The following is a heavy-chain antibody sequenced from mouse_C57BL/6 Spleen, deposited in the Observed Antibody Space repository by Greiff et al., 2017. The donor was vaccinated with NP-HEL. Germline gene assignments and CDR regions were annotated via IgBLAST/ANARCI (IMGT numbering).Heavy chain of an antibody. CDR1: GYTFTDYE. D-gene: IGHD2-4*01. Sequence: VQLQQSGAELVRPGASVTLSCKASGYTFTDYEMHWVKQTPVHGLEWIGAIDPETGGTAYNQTFKGKAILTADKSSSTAYMELRSLTSEDSAVYYCTRSGDYDDGTGDYWGQGTTRTVSS. CDR2: IDPETGGT. J-gene: IGHJ2*01. CDR3: TRSGDYDDGTGDY. V-gene: IGHV1-15*01.